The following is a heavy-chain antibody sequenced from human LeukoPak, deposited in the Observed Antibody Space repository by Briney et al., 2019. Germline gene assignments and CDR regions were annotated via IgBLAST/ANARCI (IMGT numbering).Heavy chain of an antibody. Sequence: GGSLRLSCAASGFTFSTYGMHWVRQAPGKGLEWVAVISYDGSNKYYADSVKGRFTISRDNSKNTLSLQMNSLRSEDTAVYYCAKGWDRKSTRRSPFDYWGQGTLVTVSS. J-gene: IGHJ4*02. D-gene: IGHD1-26*01. CDR2: ISYDGSNK. V-gene: IGHV3-30*18. CDR1: GFTFSTYG. CDR3: AKGWDRKSTRRSPFDY.